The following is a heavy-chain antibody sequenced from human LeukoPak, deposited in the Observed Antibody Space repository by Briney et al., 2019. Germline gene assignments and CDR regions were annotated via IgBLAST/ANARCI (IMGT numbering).Heavy chain of an antibody. J-gene: IGHJ4*02. CDR1: GFTFSSYC. CDR3: ARVPSTIFGVVGSGDY. Sequence: GGSLRLFCAAWGFTFSSYCIRWVRDAPGKGLEWVANIRQGGSEKYYVDSVKGRFTISRDNAKNSLYLQMNRLRAEDTAVYYCARVPSTIFGVVGSGDYWGQGTLVTVSS. D-gene: IGHD3-3*01. V-gene: IGHV3-7*01. CDR2: IRQGGSEK.